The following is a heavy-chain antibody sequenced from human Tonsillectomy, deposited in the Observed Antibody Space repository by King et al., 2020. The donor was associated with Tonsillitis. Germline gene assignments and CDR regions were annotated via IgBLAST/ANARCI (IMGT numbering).Heavy chain of an antibody. Sequence: VQLVESGGGVVQPGRSLRLSCAAAGFTLSSYAIHWVRQAPGKGLEWVAVIWYDVSNKYYAESVKGRFTISRDNSKNTLYLQMNSLRGEDTAVYYCAREESLGFDYWGQGTLVTVSS. CDR2: IWYDVSNK. CDR3: AREESLGFDY. CDR1: GFTLSSYA. V-gene: IGHV3-33*01. J-gene: IGHJ4*02.